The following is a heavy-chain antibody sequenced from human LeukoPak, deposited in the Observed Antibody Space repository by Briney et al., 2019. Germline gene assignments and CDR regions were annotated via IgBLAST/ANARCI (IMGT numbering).Heavy chain of an antibody. D-gene: IGHD3-22*01. V-gene: IGHV3-33*01. Sequence: PGGSLRLSCAASGFTFSSYGMHWVRQAPGKGLEWVAVIWYDESNKYYADSVKGRFTISRDNSKNTLYLQMNSLRAEDTAVYYCARASDYDSSGYEAGYWGQGTLVTVSS. CDR3: ARASDYDSSGYEAGY. J-gene: IGHJ4*02. CDR1: GFTFSSYG. CDR2: IWYDESNK.